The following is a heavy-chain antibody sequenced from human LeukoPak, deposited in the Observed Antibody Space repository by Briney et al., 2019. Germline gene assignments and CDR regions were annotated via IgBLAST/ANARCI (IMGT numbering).Heavy chain of an antibody. D-gene: IGHD3-22*01. CDR3: ARDGYCDSSGYSKY. Sequence: SVKVSCKASGGTFSSYAISWVRQAPGQGLEWMGRIIPILGIANYAQKFQGRVTITADKSTSTAYMELSSLRSEDTAVYYCARDGYCDSSGYSKYWGQGTLVTVSS. J-gene: IGHJ4*02. CDR2: IIPILGIA. CDR1: GGTFSSYA. V-gene: IGHV1-69*04.